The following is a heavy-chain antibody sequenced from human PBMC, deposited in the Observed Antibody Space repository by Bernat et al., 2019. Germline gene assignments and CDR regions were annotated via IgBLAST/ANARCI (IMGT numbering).Heavy chain of an antibody. D-gene: IGHD3-22*01. Sequence: QVQLVESGGGVVQPGRSLRLSCAASGFTFSSYGMHWVRQAPGKGLEWVALISYDGSNKYYADSVKGRFSIARDNSKNTLYLQMNSLRAEDTAVYYCAKWRVNYDCSGYNNWGQGTLVTVSS. V-gene: IGHV3-30*18. CDR3: AKWRVNYDCSGYNN. CDR1: GFTFSSYG. CDR2: ISYDGSNK. J-gene: IGHJ4*02.